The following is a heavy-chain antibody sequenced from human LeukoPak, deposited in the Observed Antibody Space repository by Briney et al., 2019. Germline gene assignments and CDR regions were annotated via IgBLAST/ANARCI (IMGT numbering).Heavy chain of an antibody. CDR2: ISYDGSNK. CDR3: AGTAMVLYYFDY. J-gene: IGHJ4*02. CDR1: GFTFSSYA. D-gene: IGHD5-18*01. Sequence: EGSLRLSCAASGFTFSSYAMHWVRQAPGKGLEWVAVISYDGSNKYYADSVKGRFTISRDNSKNTLYLQMNSLRAEDTAVYYCAGTAMVLYYFDYWGQGTLVTVSS. V-gene: IGHV3-30-3*01.